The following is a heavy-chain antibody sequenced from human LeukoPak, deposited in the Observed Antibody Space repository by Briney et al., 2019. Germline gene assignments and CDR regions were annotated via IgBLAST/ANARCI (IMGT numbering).Heavy chain of an antibody. J-gene: IGHJ4*02. CDR1: GIKFNLFW. Sequence: GGSLRLTCAASGIKFNLFWMSWVRQPPGKGLQWVANIKQDGSEKNYVDSVKGRFTISRDNAKNSLYLQMNSLRAEDTAIYYCVTDEYFTVTATEYFDFWGQRTLVTVSS. CDR3: VTDEYFTVTATEYFDF. D-gene: IGHD4-17*01. CDR2: IKQDGSEK. V-gene: IGHV3-7*01.